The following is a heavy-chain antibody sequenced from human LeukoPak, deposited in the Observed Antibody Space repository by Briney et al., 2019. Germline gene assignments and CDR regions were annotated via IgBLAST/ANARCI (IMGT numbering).Heavy chain of an antibody. D-gene: IGHD6-13*01. V-gene: IGHV3-21*01. J-gene: IGHJ4*02. CDR1: GFIFSSYS. Sequence: GGSLRLSCAASGFIFSSYSMNWVRQAPGKGLEWVSSISGSSNYIYYADSVKGRFTVSRDNAKNSLYLQMNTLTAEDTGVYYCARDLLAAAGDARAFDYWGQGTLVTVSS. CDR3: ARDLLAAAGDARAFDY. CDR2: ISGSSNYI.